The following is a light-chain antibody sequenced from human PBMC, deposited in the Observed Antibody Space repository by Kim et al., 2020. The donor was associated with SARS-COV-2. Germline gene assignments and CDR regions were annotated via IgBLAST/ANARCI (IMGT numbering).Light chain of an antibody. CDR3: QAWDISTYV. CDR2: QDN. V-gene: IGLV3-1*01. Sequence: GSPGQTASGTCAGDKLGDKYVSWYLQKPGLSPVLVIYQDNKRPPGIPARFSGSNSGNSATLTINGTQAVDEADYYCQAWDISTYVFGTGTKVTVL. CDR1: KLGDKY. J-gene: IGLJ1*01.